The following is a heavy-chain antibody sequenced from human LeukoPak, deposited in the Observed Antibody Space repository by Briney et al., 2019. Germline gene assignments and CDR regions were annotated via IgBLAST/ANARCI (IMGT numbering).Heavy chain of an antibody. CDR1: GFIFDDYA. J-gene: IGHJ3*02. Sequence: PGRSLRLSCAASGFIFDDYAMHWVRQAPGKGLEWVSGISWASGSIGYADSVKGRFTISRDNAKNSLYLQMNSLRAEDMALYYCAKASSRSFSSGYYGNAFDIWGQGTMVTVSS. D-gene: IGHD6-19*01. CDR2: ISWASGSI. CDR3: AKASSRSFSSGYYGNAFDI. V-gene: IGHV3-9*03.